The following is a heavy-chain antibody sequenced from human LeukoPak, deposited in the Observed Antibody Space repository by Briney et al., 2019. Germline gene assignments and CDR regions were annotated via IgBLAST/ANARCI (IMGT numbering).Heavy chain of an antibody. D-gene: IGHD6-19*01. J-gene: IGHJ4*02. CDR3: ARGRYSSGWYRRGWPVDY. CDR2: INHSGST. Sequence: SETLSLTCAVYGGSFSGYYWSWIRQPPGKGLEWMGEINHSGSTNYNPSLKSRVTISVDTSKNQFSLKLSSVTAADTAVYYCARGRYSSGWYRRGWPVDYWGQGTLVTVSS. V-gene: IGHV4-34*01. CDR1: GGSFSGYY.